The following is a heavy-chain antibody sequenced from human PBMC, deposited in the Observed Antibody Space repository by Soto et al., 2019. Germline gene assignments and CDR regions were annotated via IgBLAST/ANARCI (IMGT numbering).Heavy chain of an antibody. D-gene: IGHD2-8*02. CDR1: GYSFAGYC. V-gene: IGHV5-10-1*01. CDR3: ATQIFDSDTGPHFQYYFDS. J-gene: IGHJ4*02. CDR2: IDPSDSQT. Sequence: RGESLKISCKGSGYSFAGYCITWVRQKPGKGLEWMGRIDPSDSQTYYSPSFRGHVTISATKSITTVFLQWSSLRASDTAMYYCATQIFDSDTGPHFQYYFDSSGQRTPVTVYS.